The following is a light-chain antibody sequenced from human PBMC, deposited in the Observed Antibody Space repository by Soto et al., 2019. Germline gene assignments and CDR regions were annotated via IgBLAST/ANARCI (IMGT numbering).Light chain of an antibody. Sequence: QSLLTQPASVSGSPGQSITISCTGTSSDVGADNYVCWYQQHPDNAPKLIIYELTNRPSGVSNRFSGSKSGNTASLTISGLQAEDESDYYCSSYSTTCTLLVFGGGTKVTVL. CDR2: ELT. CDR1: SSDVGADNY. J-gene: IGLJ3*02. V-gene: IGLV2-14*03. CDR3: SSYSTTCTLLV.